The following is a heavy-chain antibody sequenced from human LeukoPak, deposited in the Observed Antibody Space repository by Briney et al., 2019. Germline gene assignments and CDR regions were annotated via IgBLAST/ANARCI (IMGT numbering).Heavy chain of an antibody. J-gene: IGHJ4*02. Sequence: GGSLRLSCAASGFTFSSYAMPWVRQAPGKGLEWVSAISGSGGSTYYADSVKGRFTISRDNSKNTLYLQMNSLRAEDTAVYYCAKAPSYGEEIDYWGQGTLVTVSS. CDR1: GFTFSSYA. CDR2: ISGSGGST. V-gene: IGHV3-23*01. D-gene: IGHD4-17*01. CDR3: AKAPSYGEEIDY.